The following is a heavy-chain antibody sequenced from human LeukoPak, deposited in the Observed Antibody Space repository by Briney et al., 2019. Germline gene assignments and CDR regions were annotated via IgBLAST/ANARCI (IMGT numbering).Heavy chain of an antibody. CDR1: GGSISGYY. Sequence: SETLSLTCTVSGGSISGYYWNWIRQTPERGLEWIAYIYDTGSTDYNPSLRGRVTISIDTSKSQFSLKLTSVTAADTAVYYCARLKVGYYYDSSGYYFDYWGQGTLVTVSS. V-gene: IGHV4-59*08. D-gene: IGHD3-22*01. CDR2: IYDTGST. J-gene: IGHJ4*02. CDR3: ARLKVGYYYDSSGYYFDY.